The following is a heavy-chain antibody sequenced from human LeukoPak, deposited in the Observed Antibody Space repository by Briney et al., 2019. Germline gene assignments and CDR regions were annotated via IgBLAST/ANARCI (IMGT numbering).Heavy chain of an antibody. J-gene: IGHJ4*02. Sequence: PGRSLRLSCAASGFTFSSYAMHWVRQAPGKGLEWVAVISYDGSNKYYADSVKGRFTISRDNSKNTLYLQMNSLRAEDTAVYYCARELYYDYSGYPPMGFDSWGQGTLVTVSS. CDR2: ISYDGSNK. CDR1: GFTFSSYA. D-gene: IGHD3-22*01. V-gene: IGHV3-30-3*01. CDR3: ARELYYDYSGYPPMGFDS.